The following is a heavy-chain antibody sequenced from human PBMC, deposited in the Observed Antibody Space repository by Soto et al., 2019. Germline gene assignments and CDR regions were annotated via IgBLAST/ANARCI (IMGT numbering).Heavy chain of an antibody. J-gene: IGHJ4*02. D-gene: IGHD3-22*01. CDR2: IIPIFVNP. V-gene: IGHV1-69*01. CDR3: ATGGNYDDTSALAY. CDR1: GDSFSSYA. Sequence: QVQLVQSVAEVKKPGSSVTVSCKASGDSFSSYAISWVRQDPGHGLEWMGRIIPIFVNPNYAQRVEGRVTITADESTSTANMELSSLRSDDTAVYYCATGGNYDDTSALAYWGQGTLVTVSS.